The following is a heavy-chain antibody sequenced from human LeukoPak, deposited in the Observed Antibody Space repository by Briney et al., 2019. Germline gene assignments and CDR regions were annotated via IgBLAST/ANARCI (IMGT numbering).Heavy chain of an antibody. J-gene: IGHJ3*02. Sequence: PGGSLRLSCAASGFTVSSNYMSWVRQAPGKGLEWVSVIYSGGSTYYADSVKGRFTISRDNSKNTLYLQMNSLRAEDTAVYYCARGSGYYDSSGLFDIWGQGTMVTVSS. D-gene: IGHD3-22*01. CDR2: IYSGGST. V-gene: IGHV3-66*01. CDR3: ARGSGYYDSSGLFDI. CDR1: GFTVSSNY.